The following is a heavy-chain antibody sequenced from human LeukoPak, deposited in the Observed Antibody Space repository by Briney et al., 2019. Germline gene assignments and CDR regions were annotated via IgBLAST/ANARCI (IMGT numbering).Heavy chain of an antibody. CDR1: GFTFSSYE. Sequence: GGSLRLSCAASGFTFSSYEMNWGRQAPGKGLEWVSYISSSGTIYYADSVKGRFTISRDNAKNSLYLQMNSLRADDTAVYYCAREAHLYGDYFDYWGQGTLVTVSS. CDR3: AREAHLYGDYFDY. CDR2: ISSSGTI. D-gene: IGHD4-17*01. V-gene: IGHV3-48*03. J-gene: IGHJ4*02.